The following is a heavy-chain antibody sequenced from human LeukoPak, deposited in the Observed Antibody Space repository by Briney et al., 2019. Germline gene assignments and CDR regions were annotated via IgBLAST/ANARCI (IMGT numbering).Heavy chain of an antibody. J-gene: IGHJ4*02. V-gene: IGHV3-48*03. CDR2: ISSSGSTI. CDR3: ARVYSSGWSY. CDR1: GFIFSAYE. Sequence: PGGSPRLSCAASGFIFSAYEMNWVRQAPGKGLEWVSYISSSGSTIYYADSVKGRFTISRDNAKKSLYLQMNSLRAEDTAVYYCARVYSSGWSYWGQGTLVTVSS. D-gene: IGHD6-19*01.